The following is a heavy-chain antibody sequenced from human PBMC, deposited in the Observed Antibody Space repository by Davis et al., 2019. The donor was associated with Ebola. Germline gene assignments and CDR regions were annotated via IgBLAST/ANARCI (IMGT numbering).Heavy chain of an antibody. CDR2: INPNSGGT. CDR1: GYTFTGYY. Sequence: ASVKVSCKTSGYTFTGYYMHWVRQTPGQGLEWMGWINPNSGGTNYAQKFQGWVTMTRDTSISTAYMELSRLRSDDTAVYYCARVGVLGSWDYWGQGTLVTVSS. CDR3: ARVGVLGSWDY. V-gene: IGHV1-2*04. J-gene: IGHJ4*02. D-gene: IGHD3-10*01.